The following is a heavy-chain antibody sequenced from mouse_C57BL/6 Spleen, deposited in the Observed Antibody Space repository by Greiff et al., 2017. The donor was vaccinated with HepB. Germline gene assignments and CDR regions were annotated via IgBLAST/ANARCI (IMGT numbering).Heavy chain of an antibody. CDR1: GYTFTSYW. D-gene: IGHD2-3*01. V-gene: IGHV1-64*01. CDR3: ARAPYDGPFAY. Sequence: QVQLQQPGAELVKPGASVKLSCKASGYTFTSYWMHWVKQRPGQGLEWIGMIHPNSGSTNYNEKFKSKATLTVDKSSSPAYMQLSSLTSEDSAVYYCARAPYDGPFAYWGQGTLVTVSA. CDR2: IHPNSGST. J-gene: IGHJ3*01.